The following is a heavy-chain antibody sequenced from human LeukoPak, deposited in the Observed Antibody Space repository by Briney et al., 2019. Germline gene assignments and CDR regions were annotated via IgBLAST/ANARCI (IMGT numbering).Heavy chain of an antibody. CDR3: AKVLDSLNSSWRYYFDY. Sequence: GGSLRLSRAASGFTFSSYGMHWVRQAPGKGPEWVAFIRYDGSNKYYADSVKGRFTISRDNSKNTLYLQMNSLRAEDTAVYYCAKVLDSLNSSWRYYFDYWGQGTLVTVSS. D-gene: IGHD6-13*01. CDR2: IRYDGSNK. J-gene: IGHJ4*02. V-gene: IGHV3-30*02. CDR1: GFTFSSYG.